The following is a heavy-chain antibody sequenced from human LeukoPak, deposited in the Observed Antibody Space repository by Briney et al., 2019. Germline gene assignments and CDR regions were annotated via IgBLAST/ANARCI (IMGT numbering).Heavy chain of an antibody. Sequence: SVTLSLTCTVSGGSISSGGYYWSWIRQHPGKGLEWIGYIYYSGSTYYNPSLKSRVTISVDTSKNQFSLKLSSVTAADTAVYYCARFDVVVVFDYWGQGTLVTVSS. J-gene: IGHJ4*02. D-gene: IGHD2-15*01. CDR3: ARFDVVVVFDY. V-gene: IGHV4-31*03. CDR2: IYYSGST. CDR1: GGSISSGGYY.